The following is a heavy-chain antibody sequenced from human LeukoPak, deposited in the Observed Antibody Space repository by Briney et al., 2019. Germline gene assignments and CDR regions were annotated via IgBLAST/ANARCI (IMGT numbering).Heavy chain of an antibody. CDR3: ARDGFYDSSGYYYNWVFDY. V-gene: IGHV4-34*01. CDR1: GGSLSGYY. J-gene: IGHJ4*02. CDR2: INHSGST. D-gene: IGHD3-22*01. Sequence: SETLSLTCDVYGGSLSGYYWSWIRQPPGKGLEWIGEINHSGSTNYNPSLKSRVTISVDTSKNQFSLRLSSVTAADTAVYYCARDGFYDSSGYYYNWVFDYWGQGTLVTVSS.